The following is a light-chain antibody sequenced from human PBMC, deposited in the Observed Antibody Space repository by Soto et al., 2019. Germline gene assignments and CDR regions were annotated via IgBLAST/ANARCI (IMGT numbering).Light chain of an antibody. CDR1: QSVSSSY. Sequence: EIGLTQSPGTLPLSPGERATLSCRASQSVSSSYLAWYQQTPGQAPRLLIYGASSRATGIPDRFSGSGSGTDFTLTISRLEPEDFAVYYCQQYGSSPRTFGQGTKVEIK. J-gene: IGKJ1*01. CDR3: QQYGSSPRT. V-gene: IGKV3-20*01. CDR2: GAS.